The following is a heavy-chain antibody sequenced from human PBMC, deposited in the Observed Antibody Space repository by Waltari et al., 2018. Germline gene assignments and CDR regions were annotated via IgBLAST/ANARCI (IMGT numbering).Heavy chain of an antibody. Sequence: EVQLVESGGGLVQPGGSLRLSCAASGFTFGNYWMHWVSQTPGKGLVWVSRIKTDGSTTAYADAVKGRFTVSRDNAKNTLYLQMHSLRADDTAVYFCARDLDWVLLDHWGQGSLVTVSS. CDR3: ARDLDWVLLDH. D-gene: IGHD3-9*01. CDR1: GFTFGNYW. CDR2: IKTDGSTT. V-gene: IGHV3-74*01. J-gene: IGHJ4*02.